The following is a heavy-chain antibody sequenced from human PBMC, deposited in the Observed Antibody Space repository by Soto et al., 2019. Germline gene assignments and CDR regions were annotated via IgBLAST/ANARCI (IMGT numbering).Heavy chain of an antibody. J-gene: IGHJ2*01. CDR2: IYQSGTT. CDR3: ARGMDGTYYYYWYFDL. D-gene: IGHD2-15*01. CDR1: GDSISSGGQS. Sequence: KPSETLSLTCAVSGDSISSGGQSWNWIRQPPGKGMEWLGHIYQSGTTDYNPSLKNRVTISLDKSNNQFSLKLSSVTAADTAIYYCARGMDGTYYYYWYFDLWGTGHLVTVST. V-gene: IGHV4-30-2*01.